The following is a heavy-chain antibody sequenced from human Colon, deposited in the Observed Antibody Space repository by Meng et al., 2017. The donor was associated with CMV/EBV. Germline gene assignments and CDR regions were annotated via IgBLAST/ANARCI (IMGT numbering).Heavy chain of an antibody. V-gene: IGHV1-69*02. CDR1: GGALPSFT. Sequence: KACGGALPSFTINWVRQAPGQGLEWMGRFIPTLRLANYAQTFQGRVTIIADKSTNTAYMDLSSLTSEDTAMYYCARGDCSNNGCYIDPWGQGTLVTVSS. J-gene: IGHJ5*02. CDR2: FIPTLRLA. D-gene: IGHD6-19*01. CDR3: ARGDCSNNGCYIDP.